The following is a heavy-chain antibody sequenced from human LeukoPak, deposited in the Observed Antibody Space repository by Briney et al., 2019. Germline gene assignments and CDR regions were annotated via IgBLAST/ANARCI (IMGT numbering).Heavy chain of an antibody. CDR3: ARSPRLPAAIGENWFDP. D-gene: IGHD2-2*02. CDR2: ISAYNGNT. J-gene: IGHJ5*02. Sequence: EASVKVSCKASGYTFTSYGISWVRQAPGQGLEWMGWISAYNGNTNYAQKLQGRVTMTTDTSTSTAYMELRSLRSDDTAVYYCARSPRLPAAIGENWFDPWGQGTLVTVSS. V-gene: IGHV1-18*01. CDR1: GYTFTSYG.